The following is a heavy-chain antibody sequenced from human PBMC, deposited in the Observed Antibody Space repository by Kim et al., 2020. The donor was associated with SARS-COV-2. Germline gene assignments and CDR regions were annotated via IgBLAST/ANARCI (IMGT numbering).Heavy chain of an antibody. D-gene: IGHD6-6*01. CDR3: AKGRGISSSYFDY. J-gene: IGHJ4*02. V-gene: IGHV3-9*01. Sequence: YADSVKGRFTISRDNAKNSLYLQMNSLRAEDTALYYCAKGRGISSSYFDYWGQGTLVTVSS.